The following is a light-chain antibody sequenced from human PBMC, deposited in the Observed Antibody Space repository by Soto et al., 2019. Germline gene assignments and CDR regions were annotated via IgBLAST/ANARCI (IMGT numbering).Light chain of an antibody. CDR2: EAS. V-gene: IGKV1-5*03. Sequence: DIQMTQSPSTLSASVGDRVTITCRASQSISDSLAWYQQKPGKAPKLLIYEASSLKSGGPSRFSGSRSGTEYPRDISILQPDYIATCYCQQYNGYWTFGQRTKVDFK. CDR3: QQYNGYWT. CDR1: QSISDS. J-gene: IGKJ1*01.